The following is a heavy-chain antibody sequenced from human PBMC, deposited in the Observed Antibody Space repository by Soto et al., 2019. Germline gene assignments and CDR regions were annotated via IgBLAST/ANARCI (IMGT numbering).Heavy chain of an antibody. CDR1: GYSISSGYY. Sequence: SETLSLTCAVSGYSISSGYYWGWIRQPPGKGLEWIGSIYHSVSTYYNPSLKSRVTISVDTSKNQFSLKLSSVTAADTAVYYCARVPMVRGVICYFDYWGKGTLVNV. CDR2: IYHSVST. J-gene: IGHJ4*02. V-gene: IGHV4-38-2*01. CDR3: ARVPMVRGVICYFDY. D-gene: IGHD3-10*01.